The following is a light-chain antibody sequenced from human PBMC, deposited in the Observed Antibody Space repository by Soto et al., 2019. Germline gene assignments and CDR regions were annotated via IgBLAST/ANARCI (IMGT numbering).Light chain of an antibody. CDR1: QGLVYGDGHTY. V-gene: IGKV2-30*01. J-gene: IGKJ4*01. CDR2: KVS. CDR3: MQGTHWPPT. Sequence: DVVMTQSPLSLPVTLGQAASISCRSSQGLVYGDGHTYMHWSQQRPGQSPRRVIYKVSNRDSGVPDRFSGSASGTNFTLKISRVEAGDVDVYYCMQGTHWPPTFGGGTKVEIK.